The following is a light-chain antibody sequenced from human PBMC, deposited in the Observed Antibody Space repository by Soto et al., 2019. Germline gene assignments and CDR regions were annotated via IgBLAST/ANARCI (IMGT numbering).Light chain of an antibody. J-gene: IGKJ1*01. Sequence: EIVLTQSPGTLSLSPGERATLSCRASQSLTSSYLAWYQQKPGQAPRLLIYGASSRATGIPDRFTGSGSGTDFTLTISRLGPEDFAVYYCQQYDGSPRTFGQGTKVEIK. CDR1: QSLTSSY. CDR2: GAS. CDR3: QQYDGSPRT. V-gene: IGKV3-20*01.